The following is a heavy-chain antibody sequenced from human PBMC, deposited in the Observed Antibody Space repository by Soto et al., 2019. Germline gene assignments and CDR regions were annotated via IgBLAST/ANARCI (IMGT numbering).Heavy chain of an antibody. J-gene: IGHJ4*02. D-gene: IGHD2-8*01. V-gene: IGHV1-2*04. Sequence: VASVKVSCKASGYTFTGYYMHWVRQAPGQGLEWMGWINPNSGGTNYAQKFQGWVTMTRDTSISTAYMELSRLRSDDTAVYYCAREYCTNGVCNAFDYWGQGTLVTVSS. CDR1: GYTFTGYY. CDR3: AREYCTNGVCNAFDY. CDR2: INPNSGGT.